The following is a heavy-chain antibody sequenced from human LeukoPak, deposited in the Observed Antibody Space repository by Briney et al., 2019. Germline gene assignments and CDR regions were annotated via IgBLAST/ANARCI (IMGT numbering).Heavy chain of an antibody. V-gene: IGHV4-39*01. CDR2: ISYSGST. CDR3: ERRPQNWVVGH. J-gene: IGHJ4*02. D-gene: IGHD1-26*01. Sequence: SETLSLTCTVSGASIRSSSSTIYYWGWIRQPPGKGLEWIGSISYSGSTYYSPSLKSRVTISIDTSKNQFSLKLSSVTAADTAVYYCERRPQNWVVGHWGQGTLVTVSS. CDR1: GASIRSSSSTIYY.